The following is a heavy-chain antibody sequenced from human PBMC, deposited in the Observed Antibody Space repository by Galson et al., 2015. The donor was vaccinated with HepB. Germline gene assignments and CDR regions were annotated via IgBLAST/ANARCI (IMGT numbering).Heavy chain of an antibody. J-gene: IGHJ4*02. D-gene: IGHD3-10*01. CDR1: GFTFSSYA. V-gene: IGHV3-30-3*01. Sequence: SLRLSCAASGFTFSSYAMHWVRQAPGKGLEWVTVISCDGSNKYYADSVKGRFTISRDNSKNTLYLQMNSLRAEDTAVYYCARDKPQNYYGSGSYYLYWGQEPLVTVSS. CDR3: ARDKPQNYYGSGSYYLY. CDR2: ISCDGSNK.